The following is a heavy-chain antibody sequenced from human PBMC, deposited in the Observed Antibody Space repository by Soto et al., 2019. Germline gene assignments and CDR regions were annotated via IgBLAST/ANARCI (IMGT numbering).Heavy chain of an antibody. CDR2: VSGNGENT. Sequence: GGSLRLSCTASGFNFTYNAMNWVRQAPGKGLQCVSTVSGNGENTYYAESVRGRFTIPRDTAKKPLFLQMDSLRVVDTAVYYWPRRPGGTAPRPAYWGQGTPVTVSS. V-gene: IGHV3-23*01. D-gene: IGHD6-6*01. CDR3: PRRPGGTAPRPAY. J-gene: IGHJ4*02. CDR1: GFNFTYNA.